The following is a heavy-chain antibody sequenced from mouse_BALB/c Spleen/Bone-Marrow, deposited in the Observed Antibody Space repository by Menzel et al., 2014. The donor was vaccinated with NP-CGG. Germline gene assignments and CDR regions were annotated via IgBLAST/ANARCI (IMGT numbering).Heavy chain of an antibody. Sequence: QVQLQQSGAELVRPGVSVKISCKGSGYTFTDYAMHWVKQSHAKSLEWIGVISTYYGDASYNQKFKGKATVTVDKSSSTAYMELARLTSEDSAIYYCARSGRYGAYYAMDYWGQGTSVTVSS. CDR1: GYTFTDYA. D-gene: IGHD2-14*01. CDR3: ARSGRYGAYYAMDY. V-gene: IGHV1S137*01. CDR2: ISTYYGDA. J-gene: IGHJ4*01.